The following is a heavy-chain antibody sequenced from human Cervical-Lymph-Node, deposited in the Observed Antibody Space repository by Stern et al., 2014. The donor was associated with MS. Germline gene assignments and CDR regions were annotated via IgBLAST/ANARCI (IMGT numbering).Heavy chain of an antibody. CDR3: ARQRYFDY. J-gene: IGHJ4*02. CDR1: GYTFTSYW. V-gene: IGHV5-51*01. CDR2: IFPGGSDI. Sequence: EVQLLQSGPEVKRPGESLKISCQASGYTFTSYWIGWVRQMPGKGLEWIAIIFPGGSDIRYSPSFQGQVTISADKSSSTAYLQWNNLKASDTAMYYCARQRYFDYWGQGTLVTVSS.